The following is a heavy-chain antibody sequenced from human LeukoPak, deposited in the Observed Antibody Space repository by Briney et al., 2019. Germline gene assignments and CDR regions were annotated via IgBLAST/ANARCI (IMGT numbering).Heavy chain of an antibody. J-gene: IGHJ4*02. D-gene: IGHD4-23*01. Sequence: EASVKVSCKASGGTFSSYAISWVRQAPGQGLEWMGGIIPVFGTANYAQKFQGRVTITADESTSTAYMELSSLRSEDTAVYYCARQGNSGWVSPDYWGQGTLVTVSS. V-gene: IGHV1-69*13. CDR2: IIPVFGTA. CDR1: GGTFSSYA. CDR3: ARQGNSGWVSPDY.